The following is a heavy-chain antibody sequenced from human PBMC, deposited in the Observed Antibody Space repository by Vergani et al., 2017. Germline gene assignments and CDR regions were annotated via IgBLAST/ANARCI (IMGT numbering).Heavy chain of an antibody. D-gene: IGHD3-10*01. V-gene: IGHV1-18*01. J-gene: IGHJ3*02. Sequence: QVQLVQSGAEVKKPGASVKVSCKASGYTFTSYGINWVRQAPGQGLEWMGWISAYNGNTNYAQKLQGIVTMTTDTSTTTAYMELRSLRSDDTAVYYCARYPLYYYASGSHYSGPRDGPRPSAFDIWGQGTVVTVSS. CDR2: ISAYNGNT. CDR3: ARYPLYYYASGSHYSGPRDGPRPSAFDI. CDR1: GYTFTSYG.